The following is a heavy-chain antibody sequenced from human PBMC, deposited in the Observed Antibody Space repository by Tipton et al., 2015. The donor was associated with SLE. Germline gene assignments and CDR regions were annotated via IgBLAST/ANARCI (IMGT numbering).Heavy chain of an antibody. CDR1: GASISSTSYY. CDR3: ARHVDPTEYYYYAVDV. CDR2: IYNSGNT. J-gene: IGHJ6*02. Sequence: TLSLTCTVCGASISSTSYYWGWIRQAPGKGLEWIGSIYNSGNTYYNASLKSRVTISVDKSKNQFSLRLSSVSAADTAVYYCARHVDPTEYYYYAVDVWGQVTTVTVSS. V-gene: IGHV4-39*07.